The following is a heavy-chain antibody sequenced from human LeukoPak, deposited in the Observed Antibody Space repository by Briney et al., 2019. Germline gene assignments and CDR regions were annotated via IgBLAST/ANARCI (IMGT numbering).Heavy chain of an antibody. J-gene: IGHJ4*02. CDR3: ARVGQQLVRGPIDY. V-gene: IGHV3-21*01. D-gene: IGHD6-13*01. CDR1: GFTFSSYS. Sequence: GGSLRLSCAASGFTFSSYSMNWVRQAPGKGLEWVSSISSSSSYIYYADSVKGRFTISRDNAKNSLYLQMNSLRAEDTAVYYCARVGQQLVRGPIDYWGQGTLVTVSS. CDR2: ISSSSSYI.